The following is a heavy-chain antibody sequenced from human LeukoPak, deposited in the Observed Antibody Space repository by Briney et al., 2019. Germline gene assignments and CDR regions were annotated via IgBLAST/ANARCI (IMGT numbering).Heavy chain of an antibody. CDR3: ARGKELELRVDNWFDP. D-gene: IGHD1-7*01. CDR2: IYYSGST. CDR1: GGSISSSSYY. V-gene: IGHV4-39*07. Sequence: SETLSLTCTVSGGSISSSSYYWGWIRQPPGKGLEWIGSIYYSGSTYYNPSLKSRVTISVDTSKNQFSLKLSSVTAADTAVYYCARGKELELRVDNWFDPWGQGTLVTVSS. J-gene: IGHJ5*02.